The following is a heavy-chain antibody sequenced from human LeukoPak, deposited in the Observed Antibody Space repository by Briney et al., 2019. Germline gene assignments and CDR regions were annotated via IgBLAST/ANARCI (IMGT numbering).Heavy chain of an antibody. V-gene: IGHV3-23*01. J-gene: IGHJ4*02. CDR3: AKDQRGGLRPSYFDY. CDR2: ISGSGGST. Sequence: PGGSLRLSCAASGFTFSSYAMSWVRQAPGKGLEWVSAISGSGGSTYYADSVKGRFTISRDNSKNTLYLQMNSLRAEDTAVYYCAKDQRGGLRPSYFDYWGQGTLVTVSS. D-gene: IGHD3/OR15-3a*01. CDR1: GFTFSSYA.